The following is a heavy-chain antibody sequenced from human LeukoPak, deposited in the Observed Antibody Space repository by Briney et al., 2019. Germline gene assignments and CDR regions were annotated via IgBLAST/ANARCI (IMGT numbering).Heavy chain of an antibody. CDR2: IYYSGNT. Sequence: SETLSLTCAVSGVSISSSNSYWGWIRQPPGKGLEWIGSIYYSGNTYYNASLKSRVTISVDTSKNQFSLKLSSVTAADTAVYYCARALCTNGVCYFDYWGQGTLVTVSS. CDR3: ARALCTNGVCYFDY. V-gene: IGHV4-39*07. J-gene: IGHJ4*02. CDR1: GVSISSSNSY. D-gene: IGHD2-8*01.